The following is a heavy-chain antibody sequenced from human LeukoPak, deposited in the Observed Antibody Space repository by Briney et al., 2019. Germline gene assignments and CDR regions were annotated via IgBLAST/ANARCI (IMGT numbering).Heavy chain of an antibody. CDR2: SNGANGNT. V-gene: IGHV1-3*01. CDR3: ARGIHSGAWLTDY. D-gene: IGHD6-25*01. CDR1: GYTFTNYA. Sequence: GASVKVSCKASGYTFTNYAIHWVRLAPGRRLEWMGWSNGANGNTEYSPAFQGRVSITRDTSASTAYMELSSLSSEDTAIYYCARGIHSGAWLTDYWGQGTLVTVS. J-gene: IGHJ4*02.